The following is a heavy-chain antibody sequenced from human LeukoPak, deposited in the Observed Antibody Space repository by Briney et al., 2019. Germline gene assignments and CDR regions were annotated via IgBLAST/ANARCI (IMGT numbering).Heavy chain of an antibody. CDR2: IKQDGSEK. CDR3: ARPTTYYYDSGGYYYKYFQH. Sequence: PGRSLRLSCAASGFTFSSYWMTWVRQAPGKGLEWVANIKQDGSEKYYVDSVKGRFTVSRDNAKNALYLQMNSLRAEDTAVYYCARPTTYYYDSGGYYYKYFQHWGQGTLVTVSS. D-gene: IGHD3-22*01. V-gene: IGHV3-7*01. J-gene: IGHJ1*01. CDR1: GFTFSSYW.